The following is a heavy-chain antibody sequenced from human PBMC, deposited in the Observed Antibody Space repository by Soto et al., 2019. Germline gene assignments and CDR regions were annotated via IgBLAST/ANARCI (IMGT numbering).Heavy chain of an antibody. J-gene: IGHJ4*02. V-gene: IGHV3-23*01. CDR1: GFTVGSYA. D-gene: IGHD3-3*01. CDR3: AQDFGGRRPFHL. Sequence: XGCLRLSCVASGFTVGSYAMTWVRQAPGKGLEWVSALTNSASTTYYADSVTGRFTISRDNSKNTLYLQMNNLRAEDTAVYYCAQDFGGRRPFHLWGKGALVTVSS. CDR2: LTNSASTT.